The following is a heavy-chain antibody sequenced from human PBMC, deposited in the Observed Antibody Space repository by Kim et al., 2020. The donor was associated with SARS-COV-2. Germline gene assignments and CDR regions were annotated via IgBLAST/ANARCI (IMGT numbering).Heavy chain of an antibody. CDR2: ISYDGSNK. J-gene: IGHJ6*02. D-gene: IGHD6-13*01. CDR3: AKVIAGDSSLGYYYYGMDV. Sequence: GGSLRLSCAASGFTFSSYGMHWVRQAPGKGLEWVAVISYDGSNKYYADSVKGRFTISRDNSKNTLYLQMNSLRAEDTAVYYCAKVIAGDSSLGYYYYGMDVWGRGTAVTVSS. CDR1: GFTFSSYG. V-gene: IGHV3-30*18.